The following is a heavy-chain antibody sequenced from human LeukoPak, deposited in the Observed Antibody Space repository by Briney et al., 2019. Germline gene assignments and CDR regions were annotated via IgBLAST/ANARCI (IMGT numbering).Heavy chain of an antibody. D-gene: IGHD1-26*01. CDR1: GGSLTTHY. V-gene: IGHV4-59*08. Sequence: SETLSLPCTVSGGSLTTHYWAWIRQPPGKGLEWIGFVSKTGNTNYNPSLKSRVTISVDTSKSTFSLRLSSLTAADAAVYFCARRGAPSKCYYFGSWGQEALVTVSS. J-gene: IGHJ4*03. CDR2: VSKTGNT. CDR3: ARRGAPSKCYYFGS.